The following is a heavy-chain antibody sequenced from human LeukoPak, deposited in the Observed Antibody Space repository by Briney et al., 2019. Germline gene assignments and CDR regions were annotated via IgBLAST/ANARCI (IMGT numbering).Heavy chain of an antibody. CDR2: IYYSGST. CDR3: AREVGILTGHNWFDP. CDR1: GGSISSSSYY. V-gene: IGHV4-39*07. D-gene: IGHD3-9*01. J-gene: IGHJ5*02. Sequence: PSETLSLTCTVSGGSISSSSYYWGWIRQPPGKGLEWIGSIYYSGSTYYNPSLKSRVTISVDTSKNQFSLKLSSVTAADTAVYYCAREVGILTGHNWFDPWGQGTLVTVSS.